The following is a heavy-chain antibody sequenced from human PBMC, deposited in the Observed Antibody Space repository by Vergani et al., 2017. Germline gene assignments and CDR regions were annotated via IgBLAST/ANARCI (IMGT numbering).Heavy chain of an antibody. Sequence: QAQLQESGPGLVKPSETLSLTCHVFGVSVTDYNCNWIRQAPGKGLEWIGSLSTTGSATHASHNPSLKSRVSISVDTSKSQFSLRLTSVTAEDSAIYYCAGDTHSWQRADRWGQGLLVSVSS. CDR1: GVSVTDYN. CDR3: AGDTHSWQRADR. V-gene: IGHV4-59*02. J-gene: IGHJ5*02. CDR2: LSTTGSA. D-gene: IGHD6-13*01.